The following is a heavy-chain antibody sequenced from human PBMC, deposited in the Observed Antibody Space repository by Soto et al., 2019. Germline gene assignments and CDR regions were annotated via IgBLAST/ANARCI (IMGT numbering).Heavy chain of an antibody. Sequence: EVQLVESGGGLVQPGGSLRLSCAASGFTFSNYWMHWVRQAPGKGLVWVSRINSDGNIKDYADSVKGRFTISRDNXXXXXXXXXXXXXXXXXXXXXXXXXXXXXXTSIDYWGQGTLVSVSS. V-gene: IGHV3-74*01. CDR1: GFTFSNYW. D-gene: IGHD6-6*01. J-gene: IGHJ4*02. CDR3: XXXXXXXXTSIDY. CDR2: INSDGNIK.